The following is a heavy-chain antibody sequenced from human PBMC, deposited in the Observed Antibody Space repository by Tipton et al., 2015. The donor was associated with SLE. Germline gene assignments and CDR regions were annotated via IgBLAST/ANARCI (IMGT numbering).Heavy chain of an antibody. CDR3: AKSKMTAYYFDS. CDR1: GFTFDGYA. Sequence: SLRLSCAASGFTFDGYAMHWVRQAPGKGLEWVSGISWNSGSIGYADSVKGRFTISRDNAKNSLYLQMNSLRAEDTALYYCAKSKMTAYYFDSWGQGTRVTVSS. CDR2: ISWNSGSI. D-gene: IGHD2-21*02. V-gene: IGHV3-9*01. J-gene: IGHJ4*02.